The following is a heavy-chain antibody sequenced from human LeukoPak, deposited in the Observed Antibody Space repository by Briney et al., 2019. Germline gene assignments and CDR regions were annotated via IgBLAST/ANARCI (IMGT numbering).Heavy chain of an antibody. CDR2: IKQDGSEK. D-gene: IGHD2-15*01. V-gene: IGHV3-7*05. CDR3: ARALGYCSGGSCSRDYYYGMDV. CDR1: GFTFSSYW. J-gene: IGHJ6*02. Sequence: GGSLRLSCAASGFTFSSYWMSWVRQAPGKGLEWVANIKQDGSEKYYVDSVKGRFTISRDNAKNSLYLQMNSLRAEDTAVYYCARALGYCSGGSCSRDYYYGMDVWGQGTTVTVSS.